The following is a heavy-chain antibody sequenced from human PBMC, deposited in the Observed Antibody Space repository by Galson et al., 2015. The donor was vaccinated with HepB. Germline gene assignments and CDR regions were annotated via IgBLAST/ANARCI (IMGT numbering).Heavy chain of an antibody. CDR2: IIPMLGTT. CDR1: GTSFIKYA. J-gene: IGHJ6*02. D-gene: IGHD6-19*01. V-gene: IGHV1-69*13. CDR3: AIAVAGTQYNGVDV. Sequence: SVKVSCKASGTSFIKYAISWVRQAPGQGLEWMGGIIPMLGTTNYAQNFQGRVTITADDSTNTAYMELSSLRSEDTAFYYCAIAVAGTQYNGVDVWAKGPRSPSP.